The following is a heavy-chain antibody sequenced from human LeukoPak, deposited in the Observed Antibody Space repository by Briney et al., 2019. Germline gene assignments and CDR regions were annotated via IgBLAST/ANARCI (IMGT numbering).Heavy chain of an antibody. CDR1: GGTFISYA. D-gene: IGHD3-10*01. CDR2: IIPIFGTA. CDR3: ARAAYHYGSGSYAGGDYFDY. Sequence: SVKVSCKASGGTFISYAISWVRQAPGQGLEWMGGIIPIFGTANYAQKFQGRVTITADESTSTAYMELSSLRSEDTAVYYCARAAYHYGSGSYAGGDYFDYWGQGTLVTVSS. V-gene: IGHV1-69*01. J-gene: IGHJ4*02.